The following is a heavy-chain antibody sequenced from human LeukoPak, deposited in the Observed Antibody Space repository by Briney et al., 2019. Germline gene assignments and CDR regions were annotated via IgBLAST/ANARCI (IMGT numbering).Heavy chain of an antibody. Sequence: SQTLSLTCAISGDSVSSNSAAWNWIRQSPSRGLEWLGRTYYRSKWYNDYAVSVKSRITINPDTSKNQFSLQLNSVTPEDTAVYYCERDSSPQYYDFWSGYYDGMDVWGQGPTVTVSS. CDR2: TYYRSKWYN. J-gene: IGHJ6*02. V-gene: IGHV6-1*01. D-gene: IGHD3-3*01. CDR3: ERDSSPQYYDFWSGYYDGMDV. CDR1: GDSVSSNSAA.